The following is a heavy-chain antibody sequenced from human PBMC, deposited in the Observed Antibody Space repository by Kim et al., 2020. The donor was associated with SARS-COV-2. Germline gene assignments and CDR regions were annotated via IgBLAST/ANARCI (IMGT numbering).Heavy chain of an antibody. CDR1: GFSLSSYA. V-gene: IGHV3-64D*06. CDR3: VKDADAFFGWELPDS. D-gene: IGHD2-15*01. CDR2: ISSTGERT. Sequence: GGSLRLSCSAFGFSLSSYAMHWVRQAPGKGLEYLSSISSTGERTFYADSVKDRFTISRDNSKNTVYLQLSSLRPEDTALYFCVKDADAFFGWELPDSWGQGTLVIVSS. J-gene: IGHJ4*02.